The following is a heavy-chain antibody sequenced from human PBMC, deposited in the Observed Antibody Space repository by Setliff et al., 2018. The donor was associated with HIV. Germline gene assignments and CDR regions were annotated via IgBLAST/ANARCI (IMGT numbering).Heavy chain of an antibody. Sequence: GGSLRLSCATSGFAFSDYDFHWVRQVTGEGLEWVSAIGTGGDTYYADSVKGRFTISRENAENSLYLQMNNVRAGDTAVYYCTRELNGHTSSHYYFGLDVWGQGTTVTVSS. CDR3: TRELNGHTSSHYYFGLDV. CDR1: GFAFSDYD. V-gene: IGHV3-13*01. D-gene: IGHD6-6*01. J-gene: IGHJ6*02. CDR2: IGTGGDT.